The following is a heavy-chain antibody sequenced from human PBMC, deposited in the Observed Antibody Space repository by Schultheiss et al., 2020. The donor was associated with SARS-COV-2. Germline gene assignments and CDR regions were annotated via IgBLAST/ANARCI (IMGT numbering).Heavy chain of an antibody. CDR2: INSDGSSA. CDR3: ARAMAGGVLTYGMDV. D-gene: IGHD4/OR15-4a*01. J-gene: IGHJ6*02. Sequence: GGSLRLSCAASGFTFSSYWMHWVRQAPGKGLVWVSRINSDGSSASYADSVKGRFTISRDNAKNSLYLQMNSLRAEDTAVYYCARAMAGGVLTYGMDVWGQGTTDTVSS. V-gene: IGHV3-74*01. CDR1: GFTFSSYW.